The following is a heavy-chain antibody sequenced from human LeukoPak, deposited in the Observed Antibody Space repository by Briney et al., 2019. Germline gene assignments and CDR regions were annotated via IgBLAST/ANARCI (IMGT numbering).Heavy chain of an antibody. J-gene: IGHJ4*02. CDR3: AKNGRDDHDKYFFDF. V-gene: IGHV3-23*01. CDR2: ISGSGVGT. Sequence: GGFLRLSCAASGFTFANCAMSWVRQAPGMGLEWVSAISGSGVGTNYADSVKGRFTISRDNSKNTVYLQMNSLRAEDTAVYYCAKNGRDDHDKYFFDFWGQGTLVSVSS. D-gene: IGHD3-9*01. CDR1: GFTFANCA.